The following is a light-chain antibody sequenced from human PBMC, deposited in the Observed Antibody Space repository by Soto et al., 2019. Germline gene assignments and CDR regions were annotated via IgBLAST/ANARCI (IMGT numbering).Light chain of an antibody. CDR3: SSYAGSNNFV. CDR1: NSDVGGYNY. V-gene: IGLV2-8*02. J-gene: IGLJ1*01. Sequence: HSVLNHPPPPSRSPWQAVHITRTRNNSDVGGYNYVSWYQQHPGKAPKLMIYEVSKRPSGVPDRFSGSKSGNTASLTVSGLQAEDEADYYCSSYAGSNNFVFGTGTKVTVL. CDR2: EVS.